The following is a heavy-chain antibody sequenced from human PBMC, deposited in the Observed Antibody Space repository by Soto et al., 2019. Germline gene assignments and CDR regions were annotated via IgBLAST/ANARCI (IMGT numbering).Heavy chain of an antibody. CDR2: ISSDGSQK. J-gene: IGHJ2*01. CDR1: GIAFSGCG. V-gene: IGHV3-30*18. CDR3: VKNIVRGHWYFDL. D-gene: IGHD3-10*01. Sequence: QVQLVESGGGVVQPGKSLRLSCAASGIAFSGCGMFWVRQTPSKGLEWVAAISSDGSQKYYADSVKGRFTISRDNSKNTLYVQMNGLTTEDTAVYYCVKNIVRGHWYFDLWGRGTLVTVSS.